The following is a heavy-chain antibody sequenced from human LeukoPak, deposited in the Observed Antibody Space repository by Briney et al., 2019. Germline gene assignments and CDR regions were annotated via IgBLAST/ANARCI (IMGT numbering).Heavy chain of an antibody. Sequence: ASVKVSCKASGYTFTSYDINWVRQATGQGLEWMGWMNPNSGNTGYAQKFQGRVTMTRNTSISTAYMELSSLRSEDTAVYYCARGVRFLEWLSSNHYYGMDVWGQGTTVTVSS. J-gene: IGHJ6*02. V-gene: IGHV1-8*01. CDR3: ARGVRFLEWLSSNHYYGMDV. CDR1: GYTFTSYD. D-gene: IGHD3-3*01. CDR2: MNPNSGNT.